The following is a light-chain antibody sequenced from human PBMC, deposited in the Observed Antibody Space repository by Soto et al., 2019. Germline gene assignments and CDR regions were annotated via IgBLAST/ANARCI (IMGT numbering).Light chain of an antibody. CDR2: WAS. CDR3: QQYYTTPWT. J-gene: IGKJ1*01. V-gene: IGKV4-1*01. CDR1: QSVFYSSNNKDY. Sequence: DIVMTQSPDSLALSMGERATITCKSSQSVFYSSNNKDYLAWYQQKPGQPPRLLIYWASTRESGVPDRFSGSASGTDFTLTISSLQAEDVALYYCQQYYTTPWTFGQGTKVEI.